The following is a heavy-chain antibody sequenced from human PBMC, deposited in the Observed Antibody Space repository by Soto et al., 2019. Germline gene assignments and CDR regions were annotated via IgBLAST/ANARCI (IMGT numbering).Heavy chain of an antibody. Sequence: QVQLVESGGGVVQPGRSLRLSCAASGFTFSSYAMYWVLQAPGKGLQWVAVISYDGSNKYYADSVKGRFTISRDNSKNTLFLQMNSLRAEDTAVYYCSGSIAVAGTGFDYWGQGTLVTVSS. V-gene: IGHV3-30-3*01. J-gene: IGHJ4*02. CDR2: ISYDGSNK. CDR3: SGSIAVAGTGFDY. CDR1: GFTFSSYA. D-gene: IGHD6-19*01.